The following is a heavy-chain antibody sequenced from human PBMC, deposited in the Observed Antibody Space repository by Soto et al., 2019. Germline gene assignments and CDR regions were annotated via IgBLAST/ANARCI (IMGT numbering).Heavy chain of an antibody. CDR3: ATYTAFAKYYFDY. Sequence: TLSLTCAVSCVSITTNGYSWSWIRQPPGKGLEWIGYIYPSGTIFYNPSLNSRVTISADTSNNQFSLKLTSVTAADTAVYFCATYTAFAKYYFDYWGRGTLVTVSS. CDR1: CVSITTNGYS. CDR2: IYPSGTI. J-gene: IGHJ4*02. D-gene: IGHD3-16*01. V-gene: IGHV4-30-2*01.